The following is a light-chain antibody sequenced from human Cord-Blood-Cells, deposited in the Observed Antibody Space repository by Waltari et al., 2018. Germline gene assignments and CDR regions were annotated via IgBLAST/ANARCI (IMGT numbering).Light chain of an antibody. J-gene: IGLJ1*01. CDR2: DVS. Sequence: QSALTQPRPVSGSPGPSVTISCTGTSCAAGGYNYVSWYQQHPGKAPKLMIYDVSKRPSGVPDRFSGSKSGNTASLTISGLQAEDEADYYCCSYAGSYTYVFGTGTKVTVL. CDR1: SCAAGGYNY. CDR3: CSYAGSYTYV. V-gene: IGLV2-11*01.